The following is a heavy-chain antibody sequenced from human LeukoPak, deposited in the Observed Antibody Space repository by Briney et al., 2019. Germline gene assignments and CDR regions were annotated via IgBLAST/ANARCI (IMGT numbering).Heavy chain of an antibody. D-gene: IGHD2-15*01. CDR3: AKDPSGGSCYLDY. CDR1: GFSVSYNQ. Sequence: GGSLRLSCAASGFSVSYNQMNWVRQAPGKGLEWVAVISYDGSNKYYADSVKGRFTISRDNSKNTLYLQMNSLRAEDTAVYYCAKDPSGGSCYLDYWGQGTLVTVSS. J-gene: IGHJ4*02. CDR2: ISYDGSNK. V-gene: IGHV3-30*18.